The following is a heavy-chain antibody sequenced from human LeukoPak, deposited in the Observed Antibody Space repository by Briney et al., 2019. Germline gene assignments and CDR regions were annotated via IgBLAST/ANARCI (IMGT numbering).Heavy chain of an antibody. V-gene: IGHV4-61*02. Sequence: SETLSLTCTVSGGSISSSSYYWSWIRQPAGKGLEWIGRIYTSGSTNYNPSLKSRVTISVDTSKNQFSLKLSSVTAADTAVYYCARDSRYSGSYFRPFDYWGQGTLVTVSS. CDR2: IYTSGST. CDR3: ARDSRYSGSYFRPFDY. J-gene: IGHJ4*02. D-gene: IGHD1-26*01. CDR1: GGSISSSSYY.